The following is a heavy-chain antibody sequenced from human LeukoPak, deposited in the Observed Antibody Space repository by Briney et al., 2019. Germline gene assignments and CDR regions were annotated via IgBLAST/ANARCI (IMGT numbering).Heavy chain of an antibody. Sequence: ASVKVSCKASGYTFTGYYMHWVRQAPGQGLEWMGWINPNSGGTNYAQKFQGRVTMTRDTSISTAYMELRSLRSDDTAVYYCASSDPVLGWFDPWGQGTLVTVSS. CDR2: INPNSGGT. V-gene: IGHV1-2*02. CDR3: ASSDPVLGWFDP. J-gene: IGHJ5*02. CDR1: GYTFTGYY. D-gene: IGHD3-16*01.